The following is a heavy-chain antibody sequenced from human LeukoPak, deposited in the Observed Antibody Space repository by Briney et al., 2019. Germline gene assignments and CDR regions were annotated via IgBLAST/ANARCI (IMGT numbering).Heavy chain of an antibody. V-gene: IGHV4-39*01. Sequence: PSETLSLTCTVSGGSIRGTNYYWGWIRQPPGKGLEWIGSIFYSGSSYYNPSLKSRVTISVDTSKNQFSLNLSSVTAADTAVYYCARDGGDCSGSNCYDAFDVWGQGTMVTVSS. CDR3: ARDGGDCSGSNCYDAFDV. J-gene: IGHJ3*01. CDR1: GGSIRGTNYY. D-gene: IGHD2-2*01. CDR2: IFYSGSS.